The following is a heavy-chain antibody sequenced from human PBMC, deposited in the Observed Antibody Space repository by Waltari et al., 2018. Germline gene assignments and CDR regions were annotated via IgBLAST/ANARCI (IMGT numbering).Heavy chain of an antibody. CDR2: IHNDGSST. V-gene: IGHV3-74*01. Sequence: EVQLVESGGGLVQPGGSLGLSCPASGFTLGNPWVHWVPQAPGKGLVWVSGIHNDGSSTRYADSVKGRFTISRDNAKNTVYLQMNSLRAEDTAVYYCARGGYFDWLSRFDYWGQGTLVTVSS. D-gene: IGHD3-9*01. CDR1: GFTLGNPW. J-gene: IGHJ4*02. CDR3: ARGGYFDWLSRFDY.